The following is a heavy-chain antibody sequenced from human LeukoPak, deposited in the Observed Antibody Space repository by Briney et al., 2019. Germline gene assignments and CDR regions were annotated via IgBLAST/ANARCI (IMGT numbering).Heavy chain of an antibody. CDR1: GFTFDDYA. D-gene: IGHD6-19*01. J-gene: IGHJ4*02. CDR3: AKESSIAVAGRFDY. Sequence: PGGSLRLSCAASGFTFDDYAMHWVRQAPGKGLEWVSGISWNSGSIGYADSVKGRFTISRDNAKNSLYLQMNSLRAEDTALYYCAKESSIAVAGRFDYWGQGTLVTVSS. CDR2: ISWNSGSI. V-gene: IGHV3-9*01.